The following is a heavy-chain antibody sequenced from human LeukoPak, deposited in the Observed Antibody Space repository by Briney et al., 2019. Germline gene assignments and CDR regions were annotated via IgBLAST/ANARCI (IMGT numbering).Heavy chain of an antibody. CDR3: AREYYYDSSGYYLPDAFDI. CDR2: ISAYNGNT. V-gene: IGHV1-18*01. J-gene: IGHJ3*02. CDR1: GYTFTSYG. D-gene: IGHD3-22*01. Sequence: ASVKVSCKASGYTFTSYGISWVRQAPGQGLEWMGWISAYNGNTNYAQKLQGRVTMTTDTSTSTAYMELRSLRSDDTAVYYCAREYYYDSSGYYLPDAFDIWGQGTMVTVSS.